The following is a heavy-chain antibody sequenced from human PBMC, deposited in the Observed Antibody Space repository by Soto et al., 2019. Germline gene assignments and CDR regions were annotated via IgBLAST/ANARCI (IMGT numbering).Heavy chain of an antibody. CDR3: ARGWDIVVVPAAMGRYSKSYGMDV. CDR2: IIPIFGTA. CDR1: GGTFSSYA. J-gene: IGHJ6*02. V-gene: IGHV1-69*13. D-gene: IGHD2-2*01. Sequence: GASVQVSCKASGGTFSSYAISWVRQAPGQGLEWMGGIIPIFGTANYAQKFQGRVTITADESTSTAYMELSSLRSEDTAVYYCARGWDIVVVPAAMGRYSKSYGMDVCG.